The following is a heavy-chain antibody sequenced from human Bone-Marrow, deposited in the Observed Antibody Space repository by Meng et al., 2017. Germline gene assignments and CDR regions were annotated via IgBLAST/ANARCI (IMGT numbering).Heavy chain of an antibody. CDR2: INHSGST. CDR3: AREDSSSWSSPVNWFDP. J-gene: IGHJ5*02. D-gene: IGHD6-13*01. V-gene: IGHV4-34*01. Sequence: QAQLWQWCAGLFAPSETLSLSWLLYGWSFSGSYWSWIRQPPGKGLGWIGEINHSGSTNYNPSLKSRVTISVDTSKNQFSLKLSSVTAADTAVYYCAREDSSSWSSPVNWFDPWGQGTLVTVSS. CDR1: GWSFSGSY.